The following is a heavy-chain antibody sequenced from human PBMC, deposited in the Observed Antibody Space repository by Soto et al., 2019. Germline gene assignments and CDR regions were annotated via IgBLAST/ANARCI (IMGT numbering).Heavy chain of an antibody. Sequence: GGSLRLSCAVSGITFSDHYIDWVRQAPGKGLEWVGRSRNKGNGYTTDYAASVKGRFTISRDDSKNSLYLQMNSLRTEDTAVYYCAREHRIGPGYYGMDVWGQGTTVTVSS. CDR2: SRNKGNGYTT. J-gene: IGHJ6*02. V-gene: IGHV3-72*01. CDR1: GITFSDHY. CDR3: AREHRIGPGYYGMDV. D-gene: IGHD2-15*01.